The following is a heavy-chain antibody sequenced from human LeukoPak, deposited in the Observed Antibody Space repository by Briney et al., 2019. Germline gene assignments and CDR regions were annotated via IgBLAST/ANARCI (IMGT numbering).Heavy chain of an antibody. D-gene: IGHD1-26*01. CDR3: ARDLVGAGTNWFDP. Sequence: LSLTCTVSGGSISSYYWSWVRKAPGKGLEWVAVIWYDGSNKYYADSVKGRFTISRDNSKNTLYLQMNSLRAEDTAVYYCARDLVGAGTNWFDPWGQGTLVTVSS. CDR1: GGSISSYY. V-gene: IGHV3-33*08. CDR2: IWYDGSNK. J-gene: IGHJ5*02.